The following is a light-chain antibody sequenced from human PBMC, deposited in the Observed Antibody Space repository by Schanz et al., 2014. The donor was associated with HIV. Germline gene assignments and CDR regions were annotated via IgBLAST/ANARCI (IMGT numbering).Light chain of an antibody. V-gene: IGKV3-20*01. CDR3: QQYGGSPT. CDR1: QTVSNTF. J-gene: IGKJ1*01. Sequence: EIVLTQSPATLSLSPGERATLSCRASQTVSNTFLAWYQQKLGQAPRLLIYGASSRAAGIPDRFSGSGSGTDFTLIISRLEPADIAVYYCQQYGGSPTFGQGTKVEIK. CDR2: GAS.